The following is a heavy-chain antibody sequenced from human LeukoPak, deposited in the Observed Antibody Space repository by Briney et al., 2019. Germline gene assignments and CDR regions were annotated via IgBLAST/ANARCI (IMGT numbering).Heavy chain of an antibody. Sequence: GGSLRLSCAASGFTFSSYSMNWVRQAPGKGLEWVSSISSSSSYIYYADSVKGRFTISRDNSKNTLYLQMNSLRAEDTAVYYCAKLNDFWSGYTDYWGQGTLVTVSS. J-gene: IGHJ4*02. D-gene: IGHD3-3*01. CDR3: AKLNDFWSGYTDY. CDR2: ISSSSSYI. V-gene: IGHV3-21*01. CDR1: GFTFSSYS.